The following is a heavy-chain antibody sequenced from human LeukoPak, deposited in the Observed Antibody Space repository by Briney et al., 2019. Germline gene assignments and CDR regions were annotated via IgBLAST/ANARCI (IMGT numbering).Heavy chain of an antibody. D-gene: IGHD2-2*01. CDR2: IYYSGST. CDR1: GGSISNKY. Sequence: SETLSLTCTVSGGSISNKYWSWIRQPPGKGLEWIGYIYYSGSTNYNPSLKSRVTILVDTSKNQFSLKLSSVTAADTAVYYCARESCSSTSCYEFDPWGQGTLVTVSS. V-gene: IGHV4-59*12. J-gene: IGHJ5*02. CDR3: ARESCSSTSCYEFDP.